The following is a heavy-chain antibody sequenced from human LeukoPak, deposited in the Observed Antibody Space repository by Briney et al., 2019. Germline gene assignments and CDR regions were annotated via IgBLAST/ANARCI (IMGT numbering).Heavy chain of an antibody. J-gene: IGHJ6*03. V-gene: IGHV4-61*02. D-gene: IGHD6-13*01. CDR3: ARARTQRPSSSWYNHYYYYMDV. Sequence: PSQTLSLTCTVSGGSISSGSYYWSWIRQPAGKGLEWIGRIYTSGSTNYNPSLRSRVTISVDTSKNQFSLKLSSVTAADTAVYYCARARTQRPSSSWYNHYYYYMDVWGKGTTVTVSS. CDR2: IYTSGST. CDR1: GGSISSGSYY.